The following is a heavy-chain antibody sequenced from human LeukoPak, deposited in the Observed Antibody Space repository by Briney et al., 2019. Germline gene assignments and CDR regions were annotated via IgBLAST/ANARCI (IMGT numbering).Heavy chain of an antibody. Sequence: SETLSLTCTVSGGSISSSSYYWGWIRQPPGKGLEWIGRIYTSGSTNYNPSLKSRVTISVDTSKNQFSLKLSSVTAADTAVYYCARELGYCSSTSCQGYSSGWPTPSYWGQGTLVTVSS. CDR1: GGSISSSSYY. CDR3: ARELGYCSSTSCQGYSSGWPTPSY. D-gene: IGHD2-2*01. V-gene: IGHV4-61*02. CDR2: IYTSGST. J-gene: IGHJ4*02.